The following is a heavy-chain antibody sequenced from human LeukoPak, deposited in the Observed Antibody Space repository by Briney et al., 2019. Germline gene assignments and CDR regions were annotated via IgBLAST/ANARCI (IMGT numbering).Heavy chain of an antibody. CDR3: ARGTVGTIPAY. J-gene: IGHJ4*02. CDR1: GGSVNSGGYY. D-gene: IGHD4-23*01. CDR2: IYYSGST. V-gene: IGHV4-61*08. Sequence: SETLSLTCIVSGGSVNSGGYYWNWIRQPPGTGLEWIGYIYYSGSTHYNPSLQSRVTISIDTSRTQFSLKLSSVTAADTAVYYCARGTVGTIPAYWGQGTLVTVSS.